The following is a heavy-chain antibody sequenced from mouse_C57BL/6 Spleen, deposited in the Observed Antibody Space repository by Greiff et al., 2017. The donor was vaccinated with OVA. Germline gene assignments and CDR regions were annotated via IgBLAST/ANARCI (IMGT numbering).Heavy chain of an antibody. CDR2: IYPGDGDT. Sequence: QVQLQQSGAELVKPGASVQISCQASGYAFSSYWMNWVKQRPGKGLEWIGQIYPGDGDTNYNGKFKGKATLTADKSSSTAYMQLSSLTSEDSAVYFCAGFTTVVDYYAMDYWGQGTSVTVSS. V-gene: IGHV1-80*01. CDR3: AGFTTVVDYYAMDY. J-gene: IGHJ4*01. CDR1: GYAFSSYW. D-gene: IGHD1-1*01.